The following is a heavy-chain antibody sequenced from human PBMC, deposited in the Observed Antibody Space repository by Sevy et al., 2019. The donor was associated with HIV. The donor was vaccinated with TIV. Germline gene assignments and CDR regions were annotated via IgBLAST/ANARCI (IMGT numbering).Heavy chain of an antibody. Sequence: GGSLRLSCAASGFTFSSYGMHWVRQAPGKGLEWVAVISYDGVNKYYADSVKGRFTISRDNSKNTLYLQMNGMIAEDKAVYYCARMVRYYFDYWGQGTLVTVSS. D-gene: IGHD3-10*01. CDR1: GFTFSSYG. CDR3: ARMVRYYFDY. CDR2: ISYDGVNK. V-gene: IGHV3-30*03. J-gene: IGHJ4*02.